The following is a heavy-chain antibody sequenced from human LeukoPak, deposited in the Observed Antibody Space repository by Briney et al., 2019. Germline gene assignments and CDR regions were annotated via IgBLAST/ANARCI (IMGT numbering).Heavy chain of an antibody. J-gene: IGHJ4*02. CDR2: ISTYNGNT. Sequence: ASVKVSCKASGYTFTTYAISWVRQAPGQGLEWMGWISTYNGNTNYAQKFQGRVTITRDTSASTAYMELSSLRSEDMAVYYCARALAYRGYCSGGSCYRSYYFDYWGQGTLVTVSS. CDR3: ARALAYRGYCSGGSCYRSYYFDY. V-gene: IGHV1-18*03. D-gene: IGHD2-15*01. CDR1: GYTFTTYA.